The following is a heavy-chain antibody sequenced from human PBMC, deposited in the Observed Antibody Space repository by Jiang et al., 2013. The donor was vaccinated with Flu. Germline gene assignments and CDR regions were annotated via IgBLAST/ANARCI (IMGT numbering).Heavy chain of an antibody. D-gene: IGHD6-19*01. CDR1: GYTFTSYG. Sequence: GAEVKKPGASVKVSCKASGYTFTSYGISWVRQAPGQGLEWMGWISAYNGNTNYAQKLQGRVTMTTDTSTSTAYMELRSLRSDDTAVYYCARDMCTAGSSSGCPNTNWGQGTLVTVSS. V-gene: IGHV1-18*01. J-gene: IGHJ4*02. CDR3: ARDMCTAGSSSGCPNTN. CDR2: ISAYNGNT.